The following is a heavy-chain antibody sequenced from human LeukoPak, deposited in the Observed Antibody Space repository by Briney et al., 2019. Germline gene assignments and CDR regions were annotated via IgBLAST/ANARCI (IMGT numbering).Heavy chain of an antibody. CDR2: IRYDGSNK. Sequence: PGGSLRLSCAASGFTFSSYGMHWVRQAPGKGLEWVAFIRYDGSNKYYADSVKGRFTISRDNSKNTLYLQMNSLRAEDTAVYYCAKDYPLASGSYYLDYWGQGTLVTVSS. D-gene: IGHD1-26*01. J-gene: IGHJ4*02. CDR3: AKDYPLASGSYYLDY. CDR1: GFTFSSYG. V-gene: IGHV3-30*02.